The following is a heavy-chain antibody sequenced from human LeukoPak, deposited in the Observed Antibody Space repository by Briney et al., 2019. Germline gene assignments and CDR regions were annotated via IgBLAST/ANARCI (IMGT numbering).Heavy chain of an antibody. D-gene: IGHD3-3*01. Sequence: GGSLRLSCAASGFTFSSYAMNWVRQAPGKGLEWVSVISGSGSSTYYADSVKGRFTISRDNSKKTLFLQMNSLRPEDTAVSYCAKSSGVSPWTHYYYMDVWGKGTTVTVSS. CDR3: AKSSGVSPWTHYYYMDV. V-gene: IGHV3-23*01. CDR2: ISGSGSST. J-gene: IGHJ6*03. CDR1: GFTFSSYA.